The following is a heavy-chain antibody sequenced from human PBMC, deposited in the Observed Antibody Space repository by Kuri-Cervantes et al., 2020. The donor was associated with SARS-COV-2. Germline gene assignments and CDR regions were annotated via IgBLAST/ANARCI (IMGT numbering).Heavy chain of an antibody. Sequence: ASVKVSCKASGYTFTSYYMHWVRQAPGQGLEWMGIINPSGGSTSYAQKFQGRVTMTRDTSTSTVYMELSSLRSEDTAVYYCVRFRYYDDIRHASDIWGQGTMVTVSS. CDR3: VRFRYYDDIRHASDI. D-gene: IGHD3-22*01. CDR2: INPSGGST. CDR1: GYTFTSYY. V-gene: IGHV1-46*01. J-gene: IGHJ3*02.